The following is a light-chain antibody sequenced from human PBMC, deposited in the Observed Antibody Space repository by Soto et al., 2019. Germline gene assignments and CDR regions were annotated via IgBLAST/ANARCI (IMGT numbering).Light chain of an antibody. J-gene: IGLJ2*01. CDR3: TAWTNSTTII. V-gene: IGLV2-14*03. CDR1: SSDIGAYNY. Sequence: QSALTQPASVSGSPGQSITISCTGTSSDIGAYNYVSWYQQHPGKAPKLMIYDVNIRPSGVSNRFSGSKSGNTASLTISGVQAEDEADYYCTAWTNSTTIIFGGGTKVTVL. CDR2: DVN.